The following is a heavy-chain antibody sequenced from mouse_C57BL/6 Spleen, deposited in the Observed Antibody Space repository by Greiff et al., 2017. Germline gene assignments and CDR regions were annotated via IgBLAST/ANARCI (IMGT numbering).Heavy chain of an antibody. V-gene: IGHV5-17*01. CDR3: ARTGYYWYFDV. D-gene: IGHD2-2*01. J-gene: IGHJ1*03. CDR1: GFTFSDYG. CDR2: ISSGSSTI. Sequence: EVKLMESGGGLVKPGGSLKLSCAASGFTFSDYGMHWVRQAPEKGLEWVAYISSGSSTIYYADTVKGRFTISRDNAKNTLFLPMTSLRSEATAMYYCARTGYYWYFDVWGTGTTVTVSS.